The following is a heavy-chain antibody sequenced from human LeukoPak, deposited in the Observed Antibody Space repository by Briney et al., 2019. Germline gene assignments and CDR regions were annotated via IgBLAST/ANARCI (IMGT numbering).Heavy chain of an antibody. J-gene: IGHJ4*02. D-gene: IGHD5-24*01. CDR2: IYTGGDT. V-gene: IGHV3-53*01. Sequence: GGSLRLSCAASGFTVSSNYMSWIRQAPGKGLEWVSVIYTGGDTDYADSVKGRFTISRDNSKNTLYLQLNSLRAGDTAVYYCARAIIGTPSYFDNWGQGALVTVSS. CDR3: ARAIIGTPSYFDN. CDR1: GFTVSSNY.